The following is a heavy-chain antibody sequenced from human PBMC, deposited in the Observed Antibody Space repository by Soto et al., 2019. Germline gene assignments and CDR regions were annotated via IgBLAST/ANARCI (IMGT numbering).Heavy chain of an antibody. D-gene: IGHD3-9*01. V-gene: IGHV1-69*19. CDR3: PMAPGILNAFSI. CDR1: GDTFSSYS. Sequence: QVQLIQSGAELKRPGSSVKVSCKASGDTFSSYSITWLRQAPGQRLEWMGGIIPIFAKPTYAQKFQGTVAIIADASTLTVYMGLTSLTPGNTAVYYGPMAPGILNAFSIWGQGTPLSVSS. CDR2: IIPIFAKP. J-gene: IGHJ3*02.